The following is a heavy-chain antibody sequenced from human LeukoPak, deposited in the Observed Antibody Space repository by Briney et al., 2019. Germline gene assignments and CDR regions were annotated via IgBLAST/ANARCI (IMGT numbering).Heavy chain of an antibody. J-gene: IGHJ4*02. D-gene: IGHD4-23*01. CDR3: ARSNDYGGNHYRY. CDR1: GGSFSGYY. Sequence: SETLSLTWAVYGGSFSGYYWSWTRQPPGKGLEWIGEINHSGSTNYNPSLKSRVTISVDTSKNQFSLKLSSVTAADTAVYYCARSNDYGGNHYRYWGQGTLVTVSS. V-gene: IGHV4-34*01. CDR2: INHSGST.